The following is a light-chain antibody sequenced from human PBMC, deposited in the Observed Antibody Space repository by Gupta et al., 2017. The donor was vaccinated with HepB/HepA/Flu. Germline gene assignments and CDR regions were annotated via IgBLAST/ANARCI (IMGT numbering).Light chain of an antibody. Sequence: GAPGQRVTISCTGSSSNIGAGYDVHWYQQLPGTAPKLLIYGNSNRPSGVPDRFSGSKSGTSASLAITGLQAEDEADYYCQSYDSSRSGSKVFGGGTKLTVL. CDR1: SSNIGAGYD. V-gene: IGLV1-40*01. CDR2: GNS. J-gene: IGLJ3*02. CDR3: QSYDSSRSGSKV.